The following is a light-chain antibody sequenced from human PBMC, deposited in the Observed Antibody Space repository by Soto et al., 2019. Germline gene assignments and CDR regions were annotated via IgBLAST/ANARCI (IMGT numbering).Light chain of an antibody. CDR1: QSIGGF. CDR2: AAS. CDR3: QQSFSTPPT. J-gene: IGKJ2*01. Sequence: DIQMTQSPSSLSVSVGDRVTITCRASQSIGGFLNWYQQKLGKAPKLLIYAASSLQSGVPSRFSGSGSGTDFTLTISSLQPEDFATYYCQQSFSTPPTFGQGTKLDIK. V-gene: IGKV1-39*01.